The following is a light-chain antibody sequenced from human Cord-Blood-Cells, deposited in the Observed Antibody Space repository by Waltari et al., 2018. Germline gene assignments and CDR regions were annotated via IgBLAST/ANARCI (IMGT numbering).Light chain of an antibody. J-gene: IGKJ4*01. Sequence: ELVLTQSTATLSLSPVERATLSCRASQSVSSYLAWYQQKPGQAPRLLIYDASNRATGIPARFSGSGSGTDFTLTISSLEPEDFAVYYCQQRSNWPLTFGGGTKVEIK. CDR1: QSVSSY. V-gene: IGKV3-11*01. CDR2: DAS. CDR3: QQRSNWPLT.